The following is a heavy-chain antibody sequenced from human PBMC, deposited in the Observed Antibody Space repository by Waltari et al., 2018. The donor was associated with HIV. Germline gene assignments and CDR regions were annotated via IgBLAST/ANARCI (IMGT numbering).Heavy chain of an antibody. Sequence: EVQRLECGGGVVQPGGSRIRPGDASGFTCTSYAIIWVLQATGKGLECVSAISGRGGSTYDADAVNGRFTISRDHAQNPLYLQMNSLIAEDTAVYYCAKGGIGDFDLWGRCTLVTVSS. CDR3: AKGGIGDFDL. J-gene: IGHJ2*01. CDR1: GFTCTSYA. CDR2: ISGRGGST. V-gene: IGHV3-23*01. D-gene: IGHD1-26*01.